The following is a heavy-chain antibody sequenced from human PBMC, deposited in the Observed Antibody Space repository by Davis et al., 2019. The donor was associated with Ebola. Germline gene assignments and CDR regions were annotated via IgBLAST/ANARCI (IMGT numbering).Heavy chain of an antibody. CDR1: GYTFTSYA. V-gene: IGHV1-3*01. D-gene: IGHD3-3*01. Sequence: ASVKVSCKASGYTFTSYAMHWVRQAPGQRLEWMGWINAGNGNTKYSQKFQGRVTITRDTSASTAYMELSSLRSEDTAVYYCARGFGIFGVVIMGDYWGQGTLVTVSS. CDR3: ARGFGIFGVVIMGDY. J-gene: IGHJ4*02. CDR2: INAGNGNT.